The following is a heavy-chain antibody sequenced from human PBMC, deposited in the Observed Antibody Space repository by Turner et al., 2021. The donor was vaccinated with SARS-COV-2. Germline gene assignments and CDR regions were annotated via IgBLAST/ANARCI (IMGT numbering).Heavy chain of an antibody. CDR2: TSYDGSNK. D-gene: IGHD4-4*01. CDR3: AKQQGLYSNPMYYFDY. Sequence: QVQLVEPGGGVVQPGRSLRLSCSASGFTFSSNGMHWVRQAPGKGLEWVAVTSYDGSNKYYADSVKGRFTISRDNSKNTLYLQMNSLRAEDTAVYYCAKQQGLYSNPMYYFDYWGQGALVTVSS. CDR1: GFTFSSNG. V-gene: IGHV3-30*18. J-gene: IGHJ4*02.